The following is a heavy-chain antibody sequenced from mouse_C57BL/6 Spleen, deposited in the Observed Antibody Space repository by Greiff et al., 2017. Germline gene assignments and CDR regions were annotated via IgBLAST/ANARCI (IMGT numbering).Heavy chain of an antibody. D-gene: IGHD2-4*01. CDR3: ARGGGYDYDSLFDY. Sequence: DVKLVESEGGLVQPGSSMKLSCTASGFTFSDYYMAWVRQVPEKGLEWVANINYDGSSTYYLDSLKSRFIISRDNAKNLLYLQMSSLKSEDTATYYCARGGGYDYDSLFDYWGQGTTLTVSS. J-gene: IGHJ2*01. V-gene: IGHV5-16*01. CDR1: GFTFSDYY. CDR2: INYDGSST.